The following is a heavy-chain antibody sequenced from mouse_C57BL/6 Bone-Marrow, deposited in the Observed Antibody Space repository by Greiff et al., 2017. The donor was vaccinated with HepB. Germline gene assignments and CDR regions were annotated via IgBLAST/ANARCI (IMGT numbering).Heavy chain of an antibody. V-gene: IGHV5-15*01. CDR2: ISNLAYSI. D-gene: IGHD4-1*01. J-gene: IGHJ1*03. CDR1: GFTFSDYG. CDR3: AREGANWDWYFDV. Sequence: EVQGVESGGGLVQPGGSLKLSCAASGFTFSDYGMAWVRQAPRKGPEWVAFISNLAYSIYYADTVTGRFTISRENAKNTLYLEMSSLRSEDTAMYYCAREGANWDWYFDVWGTGTTVTVSS.